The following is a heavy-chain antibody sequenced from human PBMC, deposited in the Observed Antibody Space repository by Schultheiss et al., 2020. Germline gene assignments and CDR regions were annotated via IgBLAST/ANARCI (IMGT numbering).Heavy chain of an antibody. Sequence: GGSLRLSCSASGFPFSSYGMHWVRQAPGKGLEWVAIIWYDGSSKYYAESVKGRFTISRDNSKNTLYLQMNSLRVEDTVVYYCARGPYYHILTGYFYWGQGTMVNVSS. J-gene: IGHJ3*01. D-gene: IGHD3-9*01. V-gene: IGHV3-33*01. CDR1: GFPFSSYG. CDR3: ARGPYYHILTGYFY. CDR2: IWYDGSSK.